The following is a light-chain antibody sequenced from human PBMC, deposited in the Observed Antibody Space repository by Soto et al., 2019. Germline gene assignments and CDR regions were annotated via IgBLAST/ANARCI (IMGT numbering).Light chain of an antibody. J-gene: IGLJ1*01. CDR2: GNS. CDR1: SSNIGAGYD. V-gene: IGLV1-40*01. CDR3: QSYDSSLSGYV. Sequence: QSVLTQPPSVSGAPGQRVTISCTGSSSNIGAGYDVHWYKQLPGTAPKLLIFGNSNRPSGVPDRFSGSKSGTSASLAIAGLQADDEADYYCQSYDSSLSGYVFGTGTKVSVL.